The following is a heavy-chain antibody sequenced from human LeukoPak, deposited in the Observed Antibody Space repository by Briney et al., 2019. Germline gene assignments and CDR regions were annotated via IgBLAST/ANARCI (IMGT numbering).Heavy chain of an antibody. D-gene: IGHD3-22*01. CDR3: ASGVYYYDSSGYPETDAFDI. CDR2: IYHSGST. J-gene: IGHJ3*02. CDR1: GYSISSGYY. V-gene: IGHV4-38-2*02. Sequence: SETLSLTCMVSGYSISSGYYWGWIRQPPGKGLEWIGSIYHSGSTYYNPSLKSRVTISVDTSKNQFPLKLSSVTAAATAVYYCASGVYYYDSSGYPETDAFDIWGQGTMVTVSS.